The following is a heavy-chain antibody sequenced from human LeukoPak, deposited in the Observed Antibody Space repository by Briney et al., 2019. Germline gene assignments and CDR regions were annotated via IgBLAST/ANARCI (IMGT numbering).Heavy chain of an antibody. Sequence: SETLSLTCAVYGGSFSGFYWTWIRQLPGKGLEWXATIYYSGSTYYNPSLXXRVTISVDTSKNQFSLKLSSVTAADTAVYYCALSFIVVAFDAFDIWGQGTMLTVSS. CDR1: GGSFSGFY. V-gene: IGHV4-34*01. CDR3: ALSFIVVAFDAFDI. CDR2: IYYSGST. D-gene: IGHD3-22*01. J-gene: IGHJ3*02.